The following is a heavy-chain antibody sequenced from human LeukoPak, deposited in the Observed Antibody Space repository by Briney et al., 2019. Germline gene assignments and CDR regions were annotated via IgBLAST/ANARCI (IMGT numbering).Heavy chain of an antibody. CDR2: IYHSGST. D-gene: IGHD3-10*01. J-gene: IGHJ5*02. V-gene: IGHV4-30-2*01. CDR3: ARDRVTGKGRDWFDP. CDR1: GGSISSSSYY. Sequence: SETPSLTCTVSGGSISSSSYYWGWIRQPPGKGLEWIGYIYHSGSTYYNPSLKSRVTISVDRSKNQFSLKLSSVTAADTAVYYCARDRVTGKGRDWFDPWGQGTLVTVSS.